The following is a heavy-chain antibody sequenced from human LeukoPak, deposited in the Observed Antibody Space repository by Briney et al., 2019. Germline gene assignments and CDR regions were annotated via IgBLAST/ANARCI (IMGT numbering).Heavy chain of an antibody. J-gene: IGHJ4*02. CDR2: IYYSGTT. Sequence: TSETLSLTCTVSGGSISSYYWSWIRQPPGKGLEWIAYIYYSGTTNYNPSLKSRVTISVDTVRNQFSLKLSSVTAAGTAVYYCARTLPSGTSDYWGQGTLVTVSS. CDR1: GGSISSYY. D-gene: IGHD3-10*01. CDR3: ARTLPSGTSDY. V-gene: IGHV4-59*01.